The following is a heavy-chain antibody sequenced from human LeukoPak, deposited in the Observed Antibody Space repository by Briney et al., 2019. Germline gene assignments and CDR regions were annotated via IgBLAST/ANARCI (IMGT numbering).Heavy chain of an antibody. J-gene: IGHJ3*02. CDR1: GGSFSGYY. CDR2: INHSGST. CDR3: AREGYCSSTSCYNAAFDI. Sequence: PSETLSLTCAVYGGSFSGYYWSWIRQPPGKGLEWIGEINHSGSTNYNPSLKSRVTISVDTSKNQFSLKLSSVTAADTAVYYCAREGYCSSTSCYNAAFDIWGQGTMVTVSS. V-gene: IGHV4-34*01. D-gene: IGHD2-2*02.